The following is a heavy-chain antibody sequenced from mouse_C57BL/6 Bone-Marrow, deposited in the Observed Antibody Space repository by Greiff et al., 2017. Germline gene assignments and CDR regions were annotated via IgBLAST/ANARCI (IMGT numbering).Heavy chain of an antibody. J-gene: IGHJ1*01. CDR2: IYPGSGST. Sequence: QVQLQQPGAELVKPGASVKMSCKASGYTFTSYWIPWVKQRPGQGLEWIGDIYPGSGSTNYNEKFKSKATLTVDKSSSTAYMQLSSLTSEDSAVYYCGRPYYSNDCYFDFWGSGTRATVS. V-gene: IGHV1-55*01. D-gene: IGHD2-5*01. CDR3: GRPYYSNDCYFDF. CDR1: GYTFTSYW.